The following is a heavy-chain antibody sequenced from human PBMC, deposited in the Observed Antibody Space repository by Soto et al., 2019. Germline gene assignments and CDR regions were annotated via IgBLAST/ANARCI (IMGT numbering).Heavy chain of an antibody. CDR2: INSDGSGT. Sequence: EVQLVESGGGLVQPGGSLRLSCAASGFTFSSYWMHWVRQAPGKGLVWVSRINSDGSGTSYADSVKGRFTSSRDNAKNTLYLQMNSRRAEDTAVYYCERPAMVRVGTFDIWGQGTMVTVSS. V-gene: IGHV3-74*01. CDR1: GFTFSSYW. CDR3: ERPAMVRVGTFDI. J-gene: IGHJ3*02. D-gene: IGHD5-18*01.